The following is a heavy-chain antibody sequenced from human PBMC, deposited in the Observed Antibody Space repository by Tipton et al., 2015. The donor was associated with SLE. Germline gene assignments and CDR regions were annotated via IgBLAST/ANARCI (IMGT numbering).Heavy chain of an antibody. CDR2: IYYSGST. Sequence: TLSLTCIVSGVSISSTPYYWSWIRQPPGKGLEWIGYIYYSGSTNYNPSLKSRVTKSVDTSKNQFSLKLSSVGAADTAVYYCARARRFLESYYFDYWGQGTLVTVSS. D-gene: IGHD3-3*01. CDR3: ARARRFLESYYFDY. CDR1: GVSISSTPYY. V-gene: IGHV4-61*01. J-gene: IGHJ4*02.